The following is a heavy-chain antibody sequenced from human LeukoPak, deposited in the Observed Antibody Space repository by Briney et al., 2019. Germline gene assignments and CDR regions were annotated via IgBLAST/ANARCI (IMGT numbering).Heavy chain of an antibody. V-gene: IGHV3-30*02. CDR2: IRYDGSNK. CDR1: GFTFSSYG. Sequence: PGGSLRLSCAASGFTFSSYGMHWVRQAPGKGLEWVAFIRYDGSNKYYADSVKGRFTISRDNSKNTLYLQMNSLRAEDMALYYCAKTPSGSYADAFDIWGQGTMVTVSS. D-gene: IGHD1-26*01. J-gene: IGHJ3*02. CDR3: AKTPSGSYADAFDI.